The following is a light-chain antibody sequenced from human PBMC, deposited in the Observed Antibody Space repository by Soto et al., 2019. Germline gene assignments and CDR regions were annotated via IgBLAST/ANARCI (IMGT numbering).Light chain of an antibody. Sequence: EIVLTQSPATLSLSPGERATLSCRASQSFSSSYLAWYQQKPGQAPRLLIYGASSRATGIPVRFSGSGSGTDFTLTISRLEPEDFAVYYCQQYGSSPFTFGPGTKVDIK. J-gene: IGKJ3*01. V-gene: IGKV3-20*01. CDR1: QSFSSSY. CDR3: QQYGSSPFT. CDR2: GAS.